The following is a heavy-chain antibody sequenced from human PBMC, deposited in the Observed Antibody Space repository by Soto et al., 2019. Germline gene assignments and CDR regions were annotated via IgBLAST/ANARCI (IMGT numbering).Heavy chain of an antibody. CDR3: AGQPLGYCTNGVCDPVRYYYYYGMDV. V-gene: IGHV3-21*01. CDR2: ISSSSSYI. CDR1: GFTFSSYS. J-gene: IGHJ6*02. D-gene: IGHD2-8*01. Sequence: KPGGSLRLSCAASGFTFSSYSMNWVRQAPGKGLEWVSSISSSSSYIYYADSVKGRFTISRDNAKNSLYLQMNSLRAEDTAVYYCAGQPLGYCTNGVCDPVRYYYYYGMDVWGQGTTVTVSS.